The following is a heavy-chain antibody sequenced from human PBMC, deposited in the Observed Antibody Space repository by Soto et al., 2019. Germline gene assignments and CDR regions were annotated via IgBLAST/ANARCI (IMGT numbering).Heavy chain of an antibody. V-gene: IGHV1-8*01. CDR3: TSAVDPSYYDFWSGTNNWFDP. J-gene: IGHJ5*02. CDR1: GYTFTSYD. CDR2: MNPNSGNT. D-gene: IGHD3-3*01. Sequence: ASVKVSCKASGYTFTSYDINWVRQATGQGLEWMGWMNPNSGNTGYAQKFQGRVTMTRNTSISTAYMELSSLRSEDTAVYYCTSAVDPSYYDFWSGTNNWFDPWGQGTLVTVS.